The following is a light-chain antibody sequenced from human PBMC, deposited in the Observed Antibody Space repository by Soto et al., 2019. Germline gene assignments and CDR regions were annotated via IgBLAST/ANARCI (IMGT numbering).Light chain of an antibody. Sequence: QSALTQPASVSGSPGQSMTISCTGTSSDVGGYNYVSWYQQHPGKAPKLMIYEVCNRPSGVSNRFSGSKSGNTASLTISGLQAEDEADYYCSSYTSSSTPYVFGTGTKVTVL. V-gene: IGLV2-14*01. J-gene: IGLJ1*01. CDR3: SSYTSSSTPYV. CDR1: SSDVGGYNY. CDR2: EVC.